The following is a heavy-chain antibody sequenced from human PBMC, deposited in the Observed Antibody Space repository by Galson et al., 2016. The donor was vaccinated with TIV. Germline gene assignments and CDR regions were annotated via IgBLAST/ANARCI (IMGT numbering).Heavy chain of an antibody. CDR1: SGSISSSNW. CDR3: ARRHQWLGGSFDV. J-gene: IGHJ3*01. CDR2: MSHSGST. Sequence: ETLSLTCAVSSGSISSSNWWSWVRQPPGKGLEWIGEMSHSGSTNYNPSLKSRVTISVDKSKNQFSLKLSSVIAADTAVYYCARRHQWLGGSFDVWGQGTMVAVS. D-gene: IGHD6-19*01. V-gene: IGHV4-4*02.